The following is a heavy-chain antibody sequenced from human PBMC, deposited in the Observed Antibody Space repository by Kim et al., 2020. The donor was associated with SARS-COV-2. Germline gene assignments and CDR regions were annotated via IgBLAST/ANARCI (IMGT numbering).Heavy chain of an antibody. CDR3: ARDPGDYDGMDV. J-gene: IGHJ6*02. Sequence: GGSLRLSCAASGFTFSRYTMNWVRQAPGKGLEWISYISSRSTTVYYADSVRGRFTVSRDNAKNLLYLQIHTLRGEDTAVYYCARDPGDYDGMDVWRQETRVILSS. D-gene: IGHD3-10*01. CDR1: GFTFSRYT. CDR2: ISSRSTTV. V-gene: IGHV3-48*01.